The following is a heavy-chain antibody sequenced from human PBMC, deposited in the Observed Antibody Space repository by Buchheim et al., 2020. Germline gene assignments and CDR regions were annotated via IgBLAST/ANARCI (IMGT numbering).Heavy chain of an antibody. D-gene: IGHD6-19*01. Sequence: EVQVLESGGGLVQPGGSLRLSCAASGFTFSSNAMSWVRQAAGKGLEWVSTISSGGGNTYYADSVKGRFTISSDKSKNTVSLQMNSLRAEDTAIYYCAKTLVGYSSGCFDYWGQGTL. V-gene: IGHV3-23*01. CDR3: AKTLVGYSSGCFDY. CDR1: GFTFSSNA. J-gene: IGHJ4*02. CDR2: ISSGGGNT.